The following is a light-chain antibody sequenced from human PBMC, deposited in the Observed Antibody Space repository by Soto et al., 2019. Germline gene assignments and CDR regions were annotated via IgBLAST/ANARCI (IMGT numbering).Light chain of an antibody. CDR2: QDT. CDR3: QAWDSSTAAV. Sequence: SYELTQPPSVSVSPGQTASITCSGDNLGDKYTCWYQQKPGQSPVVVIYQDTKRPSGIPERFSGSNSGNTATLTISGTQAMDEADYFCQAWDSSTAAVFGTGTKLTVL. V-gene: IGLV3-1*01. J-gene: IGLJ1*01. CDR1: NLGDKY.